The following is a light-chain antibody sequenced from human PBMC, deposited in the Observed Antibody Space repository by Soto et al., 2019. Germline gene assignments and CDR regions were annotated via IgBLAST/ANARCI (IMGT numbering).Light chain of an antibody. J-gene: IGKJ5*01. CDR1: QGIRGA. V-gene: IGKV1-13*02. CDR3: QQFNSYPIT. Sequence: AIQLTQSPSSLSASVGDRVTITCRASQGIRGALAWYQKRPGKPPKMLIYDVSKLERGVPSRFSGSDSGTHFTLTISSLQAEDFATYYCQQFNSYPITFGQGTRQEIK. CDR2: DVS.